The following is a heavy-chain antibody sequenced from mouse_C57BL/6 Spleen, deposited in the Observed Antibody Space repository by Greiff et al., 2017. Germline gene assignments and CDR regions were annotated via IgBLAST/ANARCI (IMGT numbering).Heavy chain of an antibody. CDR3: ARRDYGVY. D-gene: IGHD2-4*01. V-gene: IGHV14-3*01. CDR2: IDPATGNT. J-gene: IGHJ3*01. CDR1: GFNIKNTY. Sequence: VQLKESVAELVRPGASVTLSCTASGFNIKNTYMNWVKQRPEQGLEWIGRIDPATGNTKYAPKFQGKATITADTSANTAYLQLSSRTSEDTAIYYWARRDYGVYWGQGTLVTVSA.